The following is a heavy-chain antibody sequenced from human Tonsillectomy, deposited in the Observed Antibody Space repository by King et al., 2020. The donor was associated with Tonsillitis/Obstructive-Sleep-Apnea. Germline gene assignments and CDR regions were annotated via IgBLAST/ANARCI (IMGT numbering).Heavy chain of an antibody. CDR3: ARDEHYDFWSGQGAFDI. J-gene: IGHJ3*02. CDR1: GYSFSSYW. V-gene: IGHV5-51*01. CDR2: IYPGDSDT. D-gene: IGHD3-3*01. Sequence: QLVQSGAEVKKPGESLKISCKGSGYSFSSYWIGWVRQMPGKGLEWMWVIYPGDSDTRYSPSFQGQVTISADKSISTAYLQWSSLKASDTAMYYCARDEHYDFWSGQGAFDIWGQGTMVTVSS.